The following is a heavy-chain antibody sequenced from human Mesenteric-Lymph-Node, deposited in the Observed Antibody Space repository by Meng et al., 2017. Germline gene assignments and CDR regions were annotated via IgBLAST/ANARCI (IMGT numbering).Heavy chain of an antibody. CDR1: GFSLSTSGVG. CDR3: AHSRILLQTYYYDSSGYYRYYFDY. Sequence: SGPTLVKPTQTLTLTCTFSGFSLSTSGVGVGWIRQPPGKALEWLALIYWNDDKRYSPSLKSRLTITKDTSKNQVVLTMTNMDPVDTATYYCAHSRILLQTYYYDSSGYYRYYFDYWGQGTLVTVSS. J-gene: IGHJ4*02. CDR2: IYWNDDK. V-gene: IGHV2-5*01. D-gene: IGHD3-22*01.